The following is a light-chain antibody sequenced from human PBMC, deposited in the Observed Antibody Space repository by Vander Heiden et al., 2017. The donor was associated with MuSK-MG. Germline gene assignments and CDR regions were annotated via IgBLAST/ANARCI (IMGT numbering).Light chain of an antibody. J-gene: IGLJ2*01. CDR1: SSDVGGYNY. Sequence: QSALTHLPSDTRSPGQSVPLTCTGTSSDVGGYNYVSWYQRHPGKAPKLMINEVSKRPSGVPDRFSGSKAGNTASLTVSGLQAEDEADYYCSSYAGSNNLVFGGGTKLTVL. CDR3: SSYAGSNNLV. CDR2: EVS. V-gene: IGLV2-8*01.